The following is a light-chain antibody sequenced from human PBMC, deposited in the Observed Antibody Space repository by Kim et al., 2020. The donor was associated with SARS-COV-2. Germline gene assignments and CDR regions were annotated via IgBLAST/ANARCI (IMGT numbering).Light chain of an antibody. CDR2: AVS. CDR1: SSAVGSYDY. Sequence: SIPISCTGTSSAVGSYDYVSWYQQHPGKAPKLMIYAVSNRPSGVSNRFSGSKSANTASLTISGLQAEDEADYYCSSYTRSSTNYVFGTGTKVTVL. V-gene: IGLV2-14*03. CDR3: SSYTRSSTNYV. J-gene: IGLJ1*01.